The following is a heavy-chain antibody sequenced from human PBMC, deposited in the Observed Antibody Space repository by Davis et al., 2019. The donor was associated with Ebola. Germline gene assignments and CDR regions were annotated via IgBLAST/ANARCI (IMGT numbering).Heavy chain of an antibody. Sequence: AASVKVSCKASGYTLTSYGISWVRQAPGQGLEWMGWISAFSGNTNYAQKLQGRVTMTTDTSTSTAYIELRTLRSDDTAVYYCARRDYGDYGAFWGQGTLVTVSS. CDR2: ISAFSGNT. CDR1: GYTLTSYG. V-gene: IGHV1-18*01. CDR3: ARRDYGDYGAF. J-gene: IGHJ4*02. D-gene: IGHD4-17*01.